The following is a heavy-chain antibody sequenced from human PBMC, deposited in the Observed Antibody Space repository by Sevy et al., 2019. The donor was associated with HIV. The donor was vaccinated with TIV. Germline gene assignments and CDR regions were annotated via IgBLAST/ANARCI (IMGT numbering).Heavy chain of an antibody. J-gene: IGHJ4*02. CDR2: IWYVGTNK. CDR1: GFSISGYG. V-gene: IGHV3-33*01. D-gene: IGHD6-19*01. CDR3: AREDIRVAGIGYYFHS. Sequence: GGSLRLSCAASGFSISGYGMHWVRQAPGKGLEWVAVIWYVGTNKEYADSVKGRFTISRDNSKNTLYLQMNSLRAEDTAVYYCAREDIRVAGIGYYFHSWGQGTLVTVSS.